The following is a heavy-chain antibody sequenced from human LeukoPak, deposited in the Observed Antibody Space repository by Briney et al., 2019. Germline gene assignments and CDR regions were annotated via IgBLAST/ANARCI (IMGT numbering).Heavy chain of an antibody. CDR3: GRDGSRHQVSTSY. Sequence: GGSLRLSCAASGFTFSRYWMSWVRQAPGKGLEWVANINEDGSLSYYVDSVKGRFTISRDNARNSLYLQINSLRVEDTAVYYCGRDGSRHQVSTSYWGQGTLVTVSS. J-gene: IGHJ4*02. D-gene: IGHD5/OR15-5a*01. CDR1: GFTFSRYW. V-gene: IGHV3-7*01. CDR2: INEDGSLS.